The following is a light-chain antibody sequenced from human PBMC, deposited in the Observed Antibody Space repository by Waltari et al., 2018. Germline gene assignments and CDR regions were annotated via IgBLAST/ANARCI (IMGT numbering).Light chain of an antibody. CDR2: YNSDSEK. V-gene: IGLV5-37*01. J-gene: IGLJ3*02. Sequence: QPVLTQPPSSSASPGESARLTCTLPSDINVGDFNIYWYQQKPGSPPRFLLYYNSDSEKAQGFGVPSRFSGSKEASANAGMLLISGLQSEEEADYYFMFWPSNVWVFGGGTKLTVL. CDR3: MFWPSNVWV. CDR1: SDINVGDFN.